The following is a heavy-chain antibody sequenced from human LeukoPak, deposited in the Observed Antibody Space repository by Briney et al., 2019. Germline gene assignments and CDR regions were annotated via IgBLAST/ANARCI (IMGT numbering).Heavy chain of an antibody. V-gene: IGHV1-18*01. CDR3: AGEGGIAAADEPLNY. J-gene: IGHJ4*02. CDR2: ISAYNGNT. D-gene: IGHD6-13*01. CDR1: GYTFTSYG. Sequence: AASVKVSCKASGYTFTSYGISWVRQAPGQGLEWMGWISAYNGNTNYAQKLQGRVTMTTDTSTSTAYMELRSLRSDDTAVYYCAGEGGIAAADEPLNYWGQGTLVTVSS.